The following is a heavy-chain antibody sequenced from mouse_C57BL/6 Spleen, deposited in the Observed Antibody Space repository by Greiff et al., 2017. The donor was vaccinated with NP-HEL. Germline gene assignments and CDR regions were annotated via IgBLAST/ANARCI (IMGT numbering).Heavy chain of an antibody. V-gene: IGHV1-22*01. CDR1: GYTFTDYN. Sequence: DVQLQESGPELVKPGASVKMSCKASGYTFTDYNMHWVKQSHGKSLEWIGYINPNNGGTSYNQKFKGKATLTVNKSSSTAYMELRSLTSEDSAVYYCAREDYYGSSLGYAMDYWGQGTSVTVSS. CDR3: AREDYYGSSLGYAMDY. CDR2: INPNNGGT. D-gene: IGHD1-1*01. J-gene: IGHJ4*01.